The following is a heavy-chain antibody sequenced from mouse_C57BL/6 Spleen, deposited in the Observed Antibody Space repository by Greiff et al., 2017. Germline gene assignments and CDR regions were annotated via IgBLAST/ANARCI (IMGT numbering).Heavy chain of an antibody. J-gene: IGHJ2*01. V-gene: IGHV1-82*01. D-gene: IGHD3-2*02. Sequence: VQLQQPGPELVKPGASVTLSCKASGYAFTSSWMQWVKQRPVKGLAWIGGIYPSDGDTNYNRKFKGKATLTADKSSSPAYMQLSSLTSEDSAVYFCAKTAQAFYFDYWGQGTTVTVSS. CDR2: IYPSDGDT. CDR1: GYAFTSSW. CDR3: AKTAQAFYFDY.